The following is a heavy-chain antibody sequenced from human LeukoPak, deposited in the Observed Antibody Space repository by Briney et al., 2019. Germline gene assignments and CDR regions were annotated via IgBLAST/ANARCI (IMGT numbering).Heavy chain of an antibody. CDR1: GFTFSSYS. J-gene: IGHJ6*02. CDR3: AALPVEMATITYYYYGMDV. Sequence: SGGSLRLSCAASGFTFSSYSMNWVRQAPGKGLEWVSSISSSSSYIYYADSVKGRFTISRDNVKNSLYLQMNSLRVEDTAVYYCAALPVEMATITYYYYGMDVWGQGTTVTVSS. D-gene: IGHD5-24*01. V-gene: IGHV3-21*01. CDR2: ISSSSSYI.